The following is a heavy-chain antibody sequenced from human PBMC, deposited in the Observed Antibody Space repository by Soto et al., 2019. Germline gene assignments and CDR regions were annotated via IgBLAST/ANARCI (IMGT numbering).Heavy chain of an antibody. CDR1: GGSISNGDYH. CDR2: IFYSGST. CDR3: ARLQVAVPATAYYFDY. D-gene: IGHD2-2*01. Sequence: QVQLQEAGPGLVKPSQTLSLTCTVSGGSISNGDYHWSWIRQLPEKGLEWIGYIFYSGSTYYNPSLKSRVTISVDTSKNQFSLKVNSVTAADTAVYYCARLQVAVPATAYYFDYWGQGTLVTVSS. J-gene: IGHJ4*02. V-gene: IGHV4-31*03.